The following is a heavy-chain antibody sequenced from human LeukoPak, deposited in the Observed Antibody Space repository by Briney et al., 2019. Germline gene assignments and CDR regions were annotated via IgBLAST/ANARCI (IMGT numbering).Heavy chain of an antibody. CDR1: GFTFSNYG. J-gene: IGHJ4*02. CDR2: IQYDGSKT. D-gene: IGHD2-2*01. Sequence: GRSLRLSCAASGFTFSNYGMHWVRQPPGQGLEWLTAIQYDGSKTYYAESVRGRITISRDDSKNTLYLQMNSLRAEDTAVYCCARDSCSSPSCFDYWGQGTLVTVSS. CDR3: ARDSCSSPSCFDY. V-gene: IGHV3-33*01.